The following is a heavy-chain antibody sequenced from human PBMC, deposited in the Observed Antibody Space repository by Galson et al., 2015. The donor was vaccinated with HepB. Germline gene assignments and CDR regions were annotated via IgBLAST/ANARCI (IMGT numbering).Heavy chain of an antibody. Sequence: AISGDSVSSNSAAWNWIRQSPSRGLEWLGRTYYRSKWYNDYAVSVKSRITINPDTSKNQFSLKLSSVTAADTAVYYCARDGTIAAATRGFDPWGQGTLVTVSS. CDR1: GDSVSSNSAA. CDR2: TYYRSKWYN. CDR3: ARDGTIAAATRGFDP. D-gene: IGHD6-13*01. V-gene: IGHV6-1*01. J-gene: IGHJ5*02.